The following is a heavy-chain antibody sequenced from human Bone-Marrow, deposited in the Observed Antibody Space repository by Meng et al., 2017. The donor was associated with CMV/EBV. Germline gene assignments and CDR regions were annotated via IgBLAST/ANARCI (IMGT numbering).Heavy chain of an antibody. CDR3: ARSTSRWLQVFDY. CDR2: IIPIFGTA. V-gene: IGHV1-69*05. J-gene: IGHJ4*02. Sequence: SVKVSCKASGGTFSSYAISWVRRAPGQGLEWMGGIIPIFGTANYAQKFQGRVTITTDESTSTAYMELSSLRSEDTAVYYCARSTSRWLQVFDYWGQGTLVTASS. CDR1: GGTFSSYA. D-gene: IGHD5-24*01.